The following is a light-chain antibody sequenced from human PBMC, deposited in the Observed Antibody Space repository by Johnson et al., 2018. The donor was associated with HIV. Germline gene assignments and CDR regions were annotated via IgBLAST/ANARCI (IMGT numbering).Light chain of an antibody. CDR2: ENN. Sequence: QSVLTQPPSVSATPGQKVTISCSGSSSNIGNNYVSWYQQLPGTAPKLLIYENNKRPSGIPDRFSGSKSGTSVTLGITGLQTGDEADYYCGTWDSSLSALYVFGTGTKVTVL. J-gene: IGLJ1*01. CDR3: GTWDSSLSALYV. V-gene: IGLV1-51*02. CDR1: SSNIGNNY.